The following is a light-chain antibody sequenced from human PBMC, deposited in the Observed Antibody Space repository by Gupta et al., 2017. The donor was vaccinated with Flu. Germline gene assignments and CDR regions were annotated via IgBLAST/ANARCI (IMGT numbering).Light chain of an antibody. Sequence: KVTISCSGTTSNIGSNCVSCDQQLPGTAPKFFIWENNKRPSGIPARVSGSKYGTSAILDITGLQTGDEADYYCGTGDTGRSEGVFGGGTKLTVL. J-gene: IGLJ2*01. V-gene: IGLV1-51*01. CDR2: ENN. CDR1: TSNIGSNC. CDR3: GTGDTGRSEGV.